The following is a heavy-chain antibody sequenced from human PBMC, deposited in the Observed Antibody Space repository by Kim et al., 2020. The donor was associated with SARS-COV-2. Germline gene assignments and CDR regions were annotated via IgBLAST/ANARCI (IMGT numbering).Heavy chain of an antibody. V-gene: IGHV3-64D*06. CDR1: GFTFSSYA. D-gene: IGHD3-10*01. Sequence: GGSLRLSCSASGFTFSSYAMHWVRQAPGKGLEYVSAISSNGGSTYYADSVKGRFTISRDNSKNTLYLQMSSLRAEDTAVYYCVKDFGGWYRYFDLWGRGTLVTVSS. CDR3: VKDFGGWYRYFDL. J-gene: IGHJ2*01. CDR2: ISSNGGST.